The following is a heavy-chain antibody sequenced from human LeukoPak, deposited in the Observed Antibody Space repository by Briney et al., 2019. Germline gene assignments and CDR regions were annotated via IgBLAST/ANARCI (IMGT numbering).Heavy chain of an antibody. J-gene: IGHJ4*02. Sequence: GGSLRLSCAASGFTFSSYAMNWVRQAPGKGLEWVSAISGSGDSTYYPGSVKGRFTISRENARNSLYLQMNSLRVGDTAVYYCARAVPMARGVNFYDYWGQGTLVTVSS. CDR3: ARAVPMARGVNFYDY. CDR1: GFTFSSYA. V-gene: IGHV3-23*01. CDR2: ISGSGDST. D-gene: IGHD3-10*01.